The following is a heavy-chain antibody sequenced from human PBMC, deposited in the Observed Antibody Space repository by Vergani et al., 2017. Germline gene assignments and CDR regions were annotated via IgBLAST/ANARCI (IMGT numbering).Heavy chain of an antibody. J-gene: IGHJ4*02. CDR3: AKRRKPGHMVRGVIGAFDY. CDR2: ISYDGSNK. Sequence: QVQLVESGGGVVQPGRSLRLSCAASGFTFSSYGMHWVRQAPGKGLEWVAVISYDGSNKYYADSVKGRFTISRDNSKNTLYLQMNSLRAEDTAVYYCAKRRKPGHMVRGVIGAFDYWGQGTLVTVSS. V-gene: IGHV3-30*18. CDR1: GFTFSSYG. D-gene: IGHD3-10*01.